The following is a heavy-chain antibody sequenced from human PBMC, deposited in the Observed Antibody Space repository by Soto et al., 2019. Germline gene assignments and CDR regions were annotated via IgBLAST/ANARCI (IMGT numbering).Heavy chain of an antibody. CDR1: GDSISNSNYF. V-gene: IGHV4-39*01. CDR3: ARHLKKGSSAIRGFDY. J-gene: IGHJ4*01. Sequence: QLQLQESGPGLVKPSGTLSLTCTVSGDSISNSNYFWGWIRQPPGKGLELIGITYYIGSTYYNSSLKSRLTISVDTSKNQFSLRLSSVTAAATAVYYCARHLKKGSSAIRGFDYWGHGTPVTVSS. D-gene: IGHD2-2*01. CDR2: TYYIGST.